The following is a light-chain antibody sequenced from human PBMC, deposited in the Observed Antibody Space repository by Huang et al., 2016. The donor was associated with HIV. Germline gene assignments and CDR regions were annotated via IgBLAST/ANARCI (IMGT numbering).Light chain of an antibody. V-gene: IGKV1-39*01. Sequence: DIQMTQSPSSLSASVGDRVPIACRASQRISDFLNWYQQKPGKAPKLLIYAASSLQSGVPSSVSGSGSGTDFTLTIRILQPEDFATYYCQQSYSTPFTFGGGTKVEIK. CDR1: QRISDF. J-gene: IGKJ4*01. CDR2: AAS. CDR3: QQSYSTPFT.